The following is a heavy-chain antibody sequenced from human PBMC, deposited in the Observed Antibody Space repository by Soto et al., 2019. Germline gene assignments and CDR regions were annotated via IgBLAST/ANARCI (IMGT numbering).Heavy chain of an antibody. V-gene: IGHV3-23*01. CDR1: GFTFDNYA. D-gene: IGHD3-10*01. CDR3: AKDYGVRGIMTNLFDS. CDR2: ISGSGDRT. J-gene: IGHJ5*01. Sequence: EVQLLESGGGLVQPGGSLRISCTASGFTFDNYAMAWVRQAPGKGLEWVAAISGSGDRTNYVDSVKGRFTISRDNSKNRLYLQMKSLRAEDTALYYCAKDYGVRGIMTNLFDSWGQGTLVAVSS.